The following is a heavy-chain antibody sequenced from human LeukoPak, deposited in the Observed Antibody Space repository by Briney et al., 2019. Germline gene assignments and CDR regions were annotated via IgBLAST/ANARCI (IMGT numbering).Heavy chain of an antibody. CDR2: ISVSGGST. D-gene: IGHD6-19*01. CDR3: AKHCPSKWLDYYYYMDV. CDR1: GVTFRSYA. J-gene: IGHJ6*03. V-gene: IGHV3-23*01. Sequence: PGGSLRLSCAAGGVTFRSYAKSWVGQAPGKGLEGVSAISVSGGSTYYADSVKGRFTISRDNSKNTLYLQMNSLRAEDTAVYYCAKHCPSKWLDYYYYMDVWGKGATVTVSS.